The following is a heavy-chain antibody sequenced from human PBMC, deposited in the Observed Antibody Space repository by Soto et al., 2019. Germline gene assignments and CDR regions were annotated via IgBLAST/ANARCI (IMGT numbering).Heavy chain of an antibody. CDR2: IKRKTDGGTT. Sequence: AGGALRDWCGGPEFTFRNAWKNGGRQGPGKGQEWVGLIKRKTDGGTTDYAAPVKGRFTISRDDSRNTLNLQMNSLKIEDTGVYYCTTYSPYGSGPPPAWGQGSLVTVSS. CDR3: TTYSPYGSGPPPA. D-gene: IGHD3-10*01. V-gene: IGHV3-15*07. J-gene: IGHJ5*02. CDR1: EFTFRNAW.